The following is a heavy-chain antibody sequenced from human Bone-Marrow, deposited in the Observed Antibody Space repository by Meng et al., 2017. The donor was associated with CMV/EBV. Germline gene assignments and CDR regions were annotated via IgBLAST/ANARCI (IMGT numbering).Heavy chain of an antibody. J-gene: IGHJ4*02. CDR3: ASDGSYYYFDY. CDR1: GFTFSRYD. V-gene: IGHV3-13*01. D-gene: IGHD1-26*01. CDR2: IGTAGDT. Sequence: GGSLRLSCAASGFTFSRYDMHWVRQATGKGLEWVSAIGTAGDTYYPGSVKGRFTISRENAKNSLYLQMNSLRAEDTAVYHCASDGSYYYFDYWGQGTLVTGSS.